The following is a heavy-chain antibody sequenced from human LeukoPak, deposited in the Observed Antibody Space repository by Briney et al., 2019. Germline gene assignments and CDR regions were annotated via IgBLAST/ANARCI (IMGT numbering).Heavy chain of an antibody. CDR1: GFTFDSYA. D-gene: IGHD5-12*01. J-gene: IGHJ4*02. CDR3: ARDQLAYSGYDTLFAY. Sequence: GGSLRLSCAASGFTFDSYATHWVRQAPGKGLEWVAVISFDGSNRFYADSVKGRFSISRDNSKKTLYLQMNSLRVEDSAVYFCARDQLAYSGYDTLFAYWGQGTLVTVSS. V-gene: IGHV3-30*04. CDR2: ISFDGSNR.